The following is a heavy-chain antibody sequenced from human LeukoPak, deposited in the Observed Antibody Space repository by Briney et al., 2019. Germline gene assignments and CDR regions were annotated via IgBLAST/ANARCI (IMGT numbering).Heavy chain of an antibody. CDR1: GFTFSSCA. D-gene: IGHD3-9*01. V-gene: IGHV3-23*01. Sequence: GGSLRLSCAASGFTFSSCAMSWVRQAPEKGLEWVSAISGSGCSTYYAHSVKGRFTISSDNSKNTLYLQMNSLRAEDTAVYYCAKNTAYYDILTGPFDYWGQGTLVTVSS. CDR3: AKNTAYYDILTGPFDY. CDR2: ISGSGCST. J-gene: IGHJ4*02.